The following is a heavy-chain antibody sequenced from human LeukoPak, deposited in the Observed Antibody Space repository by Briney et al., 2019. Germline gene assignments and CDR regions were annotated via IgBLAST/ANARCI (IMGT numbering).Heavy chain of an antibody. CDR1: GGSISSGVYS. J-gene: IGHJ6*02. D-gene: IGHD4-17*01. CDR3: ARAYYGDYYYYGMDV. Sequence: SQTLSLTCAVSGGSISSGVYSWSWIRQPPGKGLEWIGYIYHSGSTYYNPSLKSRVTISVDRSKNQFSLKLSSVTAADTAVYYCARAYYGDYYYYGMDVWGQGTTVTVSS. V-gene: IGHV4-30-2*01. CDR2: IYHSGST.